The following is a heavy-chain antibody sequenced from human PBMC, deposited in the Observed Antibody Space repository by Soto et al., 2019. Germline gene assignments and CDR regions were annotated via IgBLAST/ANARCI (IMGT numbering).Heavy chain of an antibody. CDR1: GYSFTSYW. J-gene: IGHJ6*03. Sequence: GESLKISCKGSGYSFTSYWIGWVRQMPGKGLEWMGIIYPGDSDTRYSPSFQGQVTISADKSISTAYLQWSSLKASDTAMYYCARHSYDFWSGYYKGYYYYMDVWGKGTTVTVSS. D-gene: IGHD3-3*01. CDR3: ARHSYDFWSGYYKGYYYYMDV. V-gene: IGHV5-51*01. CDR2: IYPGDSDT.